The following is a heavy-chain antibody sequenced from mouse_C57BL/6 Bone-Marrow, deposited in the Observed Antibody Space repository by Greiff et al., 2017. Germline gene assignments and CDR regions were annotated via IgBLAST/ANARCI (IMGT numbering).Heavy chain of an antibody. CDR3: ARLGDFGY. J-gene: IGHJ2*01. CDR1: GFNIKDTY. Sequence: EVKLMESGAELVKPGASVKLSCTVSGFNIKDTYIHWVKQRPEQGLEWIGRIAPANGNTWYDPKFQGKATITADTSSNTAYLQLSSLTSEDTAVYYCARLGDFGYWGQGTTLTVSS. V-gene: IGHV14-3*02. CDR2: IAPANGNT.